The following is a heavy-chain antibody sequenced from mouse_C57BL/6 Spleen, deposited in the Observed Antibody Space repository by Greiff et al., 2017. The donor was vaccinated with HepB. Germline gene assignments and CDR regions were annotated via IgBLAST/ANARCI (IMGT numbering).Heavy chain of an antibody. V-gene: IGHV1-81*01. D-gene: IGHD2-4*01. J-gene: IGHJ3*01. CDR2: IYPRSGNT. Sequence: VQLQESGAELARPGASVKLSCKASGYTFTSYGISWVKQRTGQGLEWIGEIYPRSGNTYYNEKFKGKATLTADKSSSTAYMELRSLTSEDSAVYFCARSDYDGFAYWGQGTLVTVSA. CDR1: GYTFTSYG. CDR3: ARSDYDGFAY.